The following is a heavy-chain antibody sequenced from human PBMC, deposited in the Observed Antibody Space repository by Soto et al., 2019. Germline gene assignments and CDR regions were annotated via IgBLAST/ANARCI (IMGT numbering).Heavy chain of an antibody. CDR2: ILHDGIAE. Sequence: GGSLRLSCAASGFTFTSYDMHWVRQAPGKGLEWMALILHDGIAEYYADSVKGRFTISRDNSRSTLYLQMNSLRAEDTAVYYCARSRDGYSLYFYYGMDGWGQGPTVTVSS. V-gene: IGHV3-30*03. CDR3: ARSRDGYSLYFYYGMDG. J-gene: IGHJ6*02. D-gene: IGHD4-4*01. CDR1: GFTFTSYD.